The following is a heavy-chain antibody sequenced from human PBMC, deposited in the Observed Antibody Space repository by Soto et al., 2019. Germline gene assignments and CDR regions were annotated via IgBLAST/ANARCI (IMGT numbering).Heavy chain of an antibody. Sequence: GGSLRLSCAASGFTFSSYAMHWVRQAPGKGLEYVSAISSNGGSTYYANSVKGRFTISRDNSKNTLYLQMGSLRAEDMAVYYCAIGPRSTVADDTDGFDIWGQGTMVTVSS. CDR1: GFTFSSYA. D-gene: IGHD4-17*01. CDR2: ISSNGGST. J-gene: IGHJ3*02. V-gene: IGHV3-64*01. CDR3: AIGPRSTVADDTDGFDI.